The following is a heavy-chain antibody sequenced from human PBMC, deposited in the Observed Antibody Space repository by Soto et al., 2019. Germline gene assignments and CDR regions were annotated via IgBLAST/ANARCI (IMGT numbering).Heavy chain of an antibody. CDR1: GFTFSGSA. Sequence: EVQLVESGGGLVQPGGSLELSCGASGFTFSGSAMHWVRQASGKGLEWVGSIRSKTNTYATAYAASLNGRFTISIHDSKNPAYLQMHSPKTEHTAVYYCTRIFGDEGYHFDVWGRVTLGTFSS. D-gene: IGHD3-3*02. CDR3: TRIFGDEGYHFDV. J-gene: IGHJ2*01. V-gene: IGHV3-73*02. CDR2: IRSKTNTYAT.